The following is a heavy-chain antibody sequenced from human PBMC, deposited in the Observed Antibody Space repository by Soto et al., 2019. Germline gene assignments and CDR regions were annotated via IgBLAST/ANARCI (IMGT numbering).Heavy chain of an antibody. Sequence: ASVKVSCKASGYTFTSYGISWVRQAPGQGLEWMGWISAYNGNTNYAQKLQGRVTMTTDTSTSTAYMELRSLRSDDTAVYYCARDRGPRGSGGVIANFDYWGQGTLVTVS. J-gene: IGHJ4*02. D-gene: IGHD3-16*02. CDR3: ARDRGPRGSGGVIANFDY. V-gene: IGHV1-18*01. CDR2: ISAYNGNT. CDR1: GYTFTSYG.